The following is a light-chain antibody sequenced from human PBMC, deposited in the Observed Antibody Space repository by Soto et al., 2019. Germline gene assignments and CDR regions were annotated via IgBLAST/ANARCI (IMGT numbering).Light chain of an antibody. J-gene: IGKJ2*03. Sequence: DIVLTQSPGTLSLSPGERATLSCRASQSVDSRYLAWYQQKPGQAPRLLIYAVSSRATGIPDRFSCSGSGTDFTLTISRLEPEDFAEYYCQQYGSSPRYSFGQGTKLEIK. CDR1: QSVDSRY. CDR2: AVS. V-gene: IGKV3-20*01. CDR3: QQYGSSPRYS.